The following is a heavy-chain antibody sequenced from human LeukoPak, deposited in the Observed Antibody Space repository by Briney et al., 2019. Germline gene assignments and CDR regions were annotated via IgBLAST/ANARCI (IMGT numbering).Heavy chain of an antibody. Sequence: GGSLRLSCAASGFTFDDYAMHWVRQAPGKGLEWVSLISGDGGSTYYADSVKGRFTISRDNSKSSLYLQMNSLRTEDTALYYCAKDMWDIVVVPAALYYYGMDVWGQGTTVTVSS. D-gene: IGHD2-2*01. J-gene: IGHJ6*02. CDR2: ISGDGGST. V-gene: IGHV3-43*02. CDR1: GFTFDDYA. CDR3: AKDMWDIVVVPAALYYYGMDV.